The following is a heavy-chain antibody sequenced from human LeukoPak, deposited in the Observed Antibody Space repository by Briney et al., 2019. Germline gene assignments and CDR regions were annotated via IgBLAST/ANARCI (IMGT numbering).Heavy chain of an antibody. Sequence: PGGSLRLSCAPSGFTFSSFAMSWVRQAPGKGLEWVSAISGSGDNTYYADSVKGRFTISRDNSENTLHLQMNSLGPEDTAIYYCARDPILVRGYFDYWGQGTLVTVSS. V-gene: IGHV3-23*01. CDR2: ISGSGDNT. CDR3: ARDPILVRGYFDY. J-gene: IGHJ4*02. D-gene: IGHD3-10*01. CDR1: GFTFSSFA.